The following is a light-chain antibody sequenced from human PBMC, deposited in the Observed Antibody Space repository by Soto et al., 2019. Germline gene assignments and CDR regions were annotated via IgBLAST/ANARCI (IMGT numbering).Light chain of an antibody. CDR2: RTS. CDR3: QQYGSSGT. J-gene: IGKJ1*01. Sequence: EIVLTQSPGTLSLSPGERATLSCRASQSVSSSYLAWYQQKPGQAPRLLIYRTSNRATGIPDRFSGSGSGTDFTLTISSLQPDDFAVYYCQQYGSSGTFGQGTKVDIK. CDR1: QSVSSSY. V-gene: IGKV3-20*01.